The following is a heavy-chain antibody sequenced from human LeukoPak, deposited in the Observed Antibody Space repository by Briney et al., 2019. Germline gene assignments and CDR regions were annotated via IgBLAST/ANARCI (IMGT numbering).Heavy chain of an antibody. V-gene: IGHV1-18*01. CDR3: ARASSSSSWYYYGMDV. CDR2: ISAYNGNT. D-gene: IGHD6-6*01. CDR1: GYTFTSYG. Sequence: ASVTVSCKASGYTFTSYGISWVRQAPGQGLEWMGWISAYNGNTNYAQKLQGRVTMTTDTSTSTAYMELRSLRSDDTAVYYCARASSSSSWYYYGMDVWGQGTTVTVSS. J-gene: IGHJ6*02.